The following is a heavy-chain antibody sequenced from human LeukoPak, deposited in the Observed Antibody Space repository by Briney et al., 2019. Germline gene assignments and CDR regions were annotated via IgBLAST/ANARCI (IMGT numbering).Heavy chain of an antibody. D-gene: IGHD3-3*01. CDR2: INAGNGNT. Sequence: GASVKVSCTASGYTFSGYAIHWVRQAPGQRLEWMGWINAGNGNTKYSQKFQGRVTITRDTSASTAYMELSSLRSEDTAVYYCARDSTIFGNDYWGQGTLVTVSS. CDR1: GYTFSGYA. CDR3: ARDSTIFGNDY. V-gene: IGHV1-3*01. J-gene: IGHJ4*02.